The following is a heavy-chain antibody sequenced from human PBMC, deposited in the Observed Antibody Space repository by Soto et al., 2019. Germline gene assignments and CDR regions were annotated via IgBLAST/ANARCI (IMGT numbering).Heavy chain of an antibody. V-gene: IGHV1-3*01. D-gene: IGHD2-2*01. Sequence: ASVKVSCKASGYTFTSYAMHWVRQAPGQRLEWMGWINAGNGNTKYSQKFQGRVTITRDTSASTAYMELSSLRSEDTAVYYCARGALYCSSTSCYVFDPWGQGTLVTVS. J-gene: IGHJ5*02. CDR1: GYTFTSYA. CDR2: INAGNGNT. CDR3: ARGALYCSSTSCYVFDP.